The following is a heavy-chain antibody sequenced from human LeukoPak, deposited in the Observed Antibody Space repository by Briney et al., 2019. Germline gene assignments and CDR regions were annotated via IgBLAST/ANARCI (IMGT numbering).Heavy chain of an antibody. J-gene: IGHJ4*02. Sequence: APVKVSCKASGYTFTSYGISWVRQAPGQGLEWMGWISAYNGNTNYAQKLQGRVTMTTDTSTSTAYMELRSLRSDDTAVYYCARDYDILTGYYIPDYWGQGTLVTVSS. V-gene: IGHV1-18*04. CDR3: ARDYDILTGYYIPDY. D-gene: IGHD3-9*01. CDR1: GYTFTSYG. CDR2: ISAYNGNT.